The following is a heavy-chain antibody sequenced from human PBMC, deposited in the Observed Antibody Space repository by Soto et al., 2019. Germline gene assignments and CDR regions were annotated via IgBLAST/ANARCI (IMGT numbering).Heavy chain of an antibody. CDR3: AKEEPLYSGYGEEGWFDP. D-gene: IGHD5-12*01. J-gene: IGHJ5*02. Sequence: GGSLRLSCAASGFTFSSYGMHWVRQAPGKGLEWVAVISYDGSNKYYADSVKGRFTISRDNSKNTLYLQMNSLRAEDTAVYYCAKEEPLYSGYGEEGWFDPWGQGTLVTVSS. V-gene: IGHV3-30*18. CDR2: ISYDGSNK. CDR1: GFTFSSYG.